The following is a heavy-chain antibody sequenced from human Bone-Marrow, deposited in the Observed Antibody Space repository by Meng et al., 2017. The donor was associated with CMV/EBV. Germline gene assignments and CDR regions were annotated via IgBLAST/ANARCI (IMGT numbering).Heavy chain of an antibody. CDR2: ISTDGINT. D-gene: IGHD4-17*01. Sequence: GESLKISCAASGFTVSSNYMTWVRQAPGKGLEWVSRISTDGINTGYADSVKGRFTISRDNSKNTLYLQMNSLRAEDTAVYYCARDYLDYGDSEGDYWGQGTLVTVSS. J-gene: IGHJ4*02. CDR1: GFTVSSNY. CDR3: ARDYLDYGDSEGDY. V-gene: IGHV3-74*01.